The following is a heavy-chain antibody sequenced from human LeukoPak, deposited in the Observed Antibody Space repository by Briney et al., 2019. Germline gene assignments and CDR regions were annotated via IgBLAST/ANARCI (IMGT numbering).Heavy chain of an antibody. Sequence: SVKVSCKASGGTFSSYAMSWVRQAPGQGLEWMGRIIPIFGTVDFAQKFQGRVMIRTDESTSTAYMELRSLRSDDTAVYYCARDAVVQLWLSDYWGQGTLVTVSS. V-gene: IGHV1-69*05. CDR1: GGTFSSYA. CDR3: ARDAVVQLWLSDY. D-gene: IGHD5-18*01. J-gene: IGHJ4*02. CDR2: IIPIFGTV.